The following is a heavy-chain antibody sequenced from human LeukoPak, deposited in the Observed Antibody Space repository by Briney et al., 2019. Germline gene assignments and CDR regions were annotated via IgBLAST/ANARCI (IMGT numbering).Heavy chain of an antibody. J-gene: IGHJ4*02. D-gene: IGHD5-24*01. CDR3: ARDLGRDRYFDS. Sequence: GGSLRLSCAASGFTFSPYPMNWVRQAPGKGLEWVSYISGGSDTIHYADSVKGRYTISRDNAKNSLYLQMNSLRAEDTAVYYCARDLGRDRYFDSWGQGTLVTVSS. CDR1: GFTFSPYP. CDR2: ISGGSDTI. V-gene: IGHV3-48*04.